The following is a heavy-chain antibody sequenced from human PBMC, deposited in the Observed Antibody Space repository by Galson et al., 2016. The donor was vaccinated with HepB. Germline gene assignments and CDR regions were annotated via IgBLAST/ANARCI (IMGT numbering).Heavy chain of an antibody. CDR1: EYTFTSSY. Sequence: SVKVSCKASEYTFTSSYMHWVRQAPGQGLEWMGIINPSGGSTSYAQKFQGRVTMTRDTSTSTIYMELSRLRSEDTVVYYCASGGGGDRAFDIWGQGTMVTVSS. CDR2: INPSGGST. V-gene: IGHV1-46*01. D-gene: IGHD4-23*01. J-gene: IGHJ3*02. CDR3: ASGGGGDRAFDI.